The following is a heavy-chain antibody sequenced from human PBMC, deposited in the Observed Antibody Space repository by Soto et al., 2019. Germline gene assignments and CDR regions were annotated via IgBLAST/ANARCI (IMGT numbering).Heavy chain of an antibody. V-gene: IGHV3-30*18. Sequence: QVQLVESGGGVVQPGRSLRLSCAVSGFSFNNYAMHWVRQAPGKGLEWVAVMSNDGSNEYYADSVSGRFSIARDNSKSTLYLQMTILRPEDTALYYCAKGSARFGYSSSWSIDYWGQGSLVTVSS. CDR2: MSNDGSNE. CDR3: AKGSARFGYSSSWSIDY. D-gene: IGHD6-13*01. CDR1: GFSFNNYA. J-gene: IGHJ4*02.